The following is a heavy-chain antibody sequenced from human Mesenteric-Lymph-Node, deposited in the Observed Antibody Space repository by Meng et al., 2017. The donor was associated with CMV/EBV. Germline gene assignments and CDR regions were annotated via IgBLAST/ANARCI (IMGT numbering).Heavy chain of an antibody. CDR1: GFTFSSYS. J-gene: IGHJ6*02. Sequence: GESLKISCAASGFTFSSYSMNWVRQAPGKGLEWVSSISSSSSYIYYADSVKGRFTISRDNVKNSLYLQMNILRAEDTAVYYCASPVRYCSGGSCPLGMDVWGQGTTVTVSS. D-gene: IGHD2-15*01. CDR3: ASPVRYCSGGSCPLGMDV. V-gene: IGHV3-21*01. CDR2: ISSSSSYI.